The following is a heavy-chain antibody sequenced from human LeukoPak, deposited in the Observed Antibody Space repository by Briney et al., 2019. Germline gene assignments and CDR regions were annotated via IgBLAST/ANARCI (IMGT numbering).Heavy chain of an antibody. V-gene: IGHV4-39*07. CDR2: IYYSGST. J-gene: IGHJ4*02. D-gene: IGHD3-16*01. Sequence: SETLSLTCTVSGGSISSSSYYWGWIRQPPGKGLEWIGSIYYSGSTYYNPSLKSRVTISVDTSKNQFSLKLSSVTAAATAVYYCARVTYGSAFDYWGQGTLVTVSS. CDR1: GGSISSSSYY. CDR3: ARVTYGSAFDY.